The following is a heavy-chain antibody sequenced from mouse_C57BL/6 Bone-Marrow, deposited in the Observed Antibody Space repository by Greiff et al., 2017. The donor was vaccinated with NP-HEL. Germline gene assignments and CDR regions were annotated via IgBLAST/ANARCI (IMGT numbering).Heavy chain of an antibody. CDR3: ARFPPYYYGLHY. CDR1: GYTFTSYW. Sequence: VQRVESGAELAKPGASVKLSCKASGYTFTSYWMHWVNQRPGQGLEWIGYINPSSGYTKYNQKFKDKATLTADKSSSTAYMQLSSLTYEDSAVYYCARFPPYYYGLHYWGQGTTLTVSS. J-gene: IGHJ2*01. D-gene: IGHD1-1*01. CDR2: INPSSGYT. V-gene: IGHV1-7*01.